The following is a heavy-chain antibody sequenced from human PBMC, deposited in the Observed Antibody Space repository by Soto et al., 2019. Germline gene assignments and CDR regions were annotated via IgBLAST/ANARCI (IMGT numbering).Heavy chain of an antibody. V-gene: IGHV3-30*03. J-gene: IGHJ4*02. Sequence: QVQLVESGGGVVQPGRSLRLSCAASGFTFSSYDMHWVRQAPGKGLEWVAVISYDGSNKYYADSVKGRFTISRDNSKNTLYLQMNSLRAEDTAVYYCAITALGQSLPDYWAREPWSPSPQ. D-gene: IGHD5-18*01. CDR1: GFTFSSYD. CDR3: AITALGQSLPDY. CDR2: ISYDGSNK.